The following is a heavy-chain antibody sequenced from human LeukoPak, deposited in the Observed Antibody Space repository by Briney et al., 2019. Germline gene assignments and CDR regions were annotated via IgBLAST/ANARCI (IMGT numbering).Heavy chain of an antibody. CDR1: GFTFSSYG. CDR2: ISYDGSNK. J-gene: IGHJ4*02. V-gene: IGHV3-30*18. CDR3: AKSRRGYSYGLDY. D-gene: IGHD5-18*01. Sequence: GGSLRLSCAASGFTFSSYGMPWVRQAPGKGLEWVAVISYDGSNKYYADSVKGRFTISRDNSKTTLYLQMNSLRAEDTAVYYCAKSRRGYSYGLDYWGQGTLVTVSS.